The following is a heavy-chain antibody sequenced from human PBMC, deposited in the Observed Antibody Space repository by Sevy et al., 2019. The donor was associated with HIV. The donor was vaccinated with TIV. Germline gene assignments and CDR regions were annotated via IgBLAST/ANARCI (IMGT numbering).Heavy chain of an antibody. V-gene: IGHV3-30-3*01. Sequence: GGSLRLSCAASGFTFSNYAMHWVRQAPGKGLEWVAVISYDGSNKYYGNSVMGRFTISRDSSKNTLYPQMNSLRPEDTAVYYCARDLEVYGGWEQTSQGMDVWGQGTTVTVSS. CDR2: ISYDGSNK. CDR1: GFTFSNYA. J-gene: IGHJ6*02. CDR3: ARDLEVYGGWEQTSQGMDV. D-gene: IGHD1-26*01.